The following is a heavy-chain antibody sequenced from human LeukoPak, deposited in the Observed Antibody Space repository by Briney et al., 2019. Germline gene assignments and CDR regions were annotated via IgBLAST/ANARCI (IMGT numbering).Heavy chain of an antibody. V-gene: IGHV3-20*04. D-gene: IGHD3-22*01. Sequence: GSLRLSCAASGFTLDGYGLSWVRQAPGKGLEWVSGINWNGGGTDYAASVKGRFTFSRDNAKNSLFLQMSSPRAEDTAFYYCARDGSSGWYSDYWGQGTLVTVSS. J-gene: IGHJ4*02. CDR2: INWNGGGT. CDR3: ARDGSSGWYSDY. CDR1: GFTLDGYG.